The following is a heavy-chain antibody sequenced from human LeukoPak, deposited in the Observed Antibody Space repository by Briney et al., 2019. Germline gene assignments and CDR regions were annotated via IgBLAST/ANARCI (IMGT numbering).Heavy chain of an antibody. CDR2: LGISGGST. V-gene: IGHV3-23*01. CDR3: ARDRELDNILTGYYDY. CDR1: GGSISNYY. J-gene: IGHJ4*02. Sequence: PSETLSLTCTVSGGSISNYYWSWVRQAPGKGLEWVSALGISGGSTYYADSVKGRFTISRDNSKNTLYLQMSSLRAEDTALYYCARDRELDNILTGYYDYWGQGTLVTVSS. D-gene: IGHD3-9*01.